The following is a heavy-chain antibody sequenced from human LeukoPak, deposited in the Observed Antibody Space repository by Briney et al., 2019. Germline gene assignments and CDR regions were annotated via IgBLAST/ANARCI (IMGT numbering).Heavy chain of an antibody. CDR3: ARGVGDYYGSGSYYHYYYYMDV. D-gene: IGHD3-10*01. J-gene: IGHJ6*03. V-gene: IGHV4-4*07. Sequence: SETLSLTCTVSGGSISSYYWSWIRQPAGKGLEWIGRIYTSGSTNYNPSLKSRVTMSVDTSKNQFSLKLSSVTAADTAVYYCARGVGDYYGSGSYYHYYYYMDVWGKGTTVTISS. CDR2: IYTSGST. CDR1: GGSISSYY.